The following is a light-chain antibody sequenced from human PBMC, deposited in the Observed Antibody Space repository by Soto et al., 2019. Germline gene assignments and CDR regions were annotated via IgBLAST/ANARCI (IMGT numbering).Light chain of an antibody. CDR3: QQYGGSPIT. J-gene: IGKJ5*01. CDR2: GAS. V-gene: IGKV3-20*01. CDR1: QSVTTK. Sequence: EIVLTQSPGTRSLSPGERATLSCRASQSVTTKLAWYQHKPGQAPRLLISGASSRASGVPDRFSGSGSETDFTLIISRLQPEDFALYYCQQYGGSPITFGQGTRLEI.